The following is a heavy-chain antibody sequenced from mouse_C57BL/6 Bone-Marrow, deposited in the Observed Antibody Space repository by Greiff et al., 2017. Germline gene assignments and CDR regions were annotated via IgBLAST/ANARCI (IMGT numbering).Heavy chain of an antibody. D-gene: IGHD4-1*01. CDR2: IDPSDSYT. CDR3: AITGTCDY. V-gene: IGHV1-50*01. J-gene: IGHJ2*01. CDR1: GYTFTSYW. Sequence: QVQLQQPGAELVKPGASVKLSCKASGYTFTSYWMQWVKQRPGQGLEWIGEIDPSDSYTTYNQKFKGKATLTVDTSSSTAYMQLSSLTSEDSAVYDCAITGTCDYWGQGTTLTVSA.